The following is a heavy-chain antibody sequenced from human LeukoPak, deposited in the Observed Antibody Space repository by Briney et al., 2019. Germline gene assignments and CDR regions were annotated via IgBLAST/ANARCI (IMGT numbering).Heavy chain of an antibody. CDR2: TTTRNVNT. Sequence: ASVKVSCKASGGTFSSYAISWVRQAPGQGLEWMGWTTTRNVNTNYAQKFRDRVTMTTDTSTSTVYMELKNLRSDDTAVYYCARGSSGWYEDYWGQGTLVIVSS. CDR3: ARGSSGWYEDY. V-gene: IGHV1-18*01. J-gene: IGHJ4*02. D-gene: IGHD6-19*01. CDR1: GGTFSSYA.